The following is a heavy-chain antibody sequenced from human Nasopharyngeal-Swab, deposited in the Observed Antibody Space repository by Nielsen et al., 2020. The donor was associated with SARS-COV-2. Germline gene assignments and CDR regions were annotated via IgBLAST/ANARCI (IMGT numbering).Heavy chain of an antibody. J-gene: IGHJ4*02. D-gene: IGHD3-22*01. CDR3: ARGFWYDYDSIAYPTAFDY. V-gene: IGHV5-51*01. Sequence: VRQMPGKGLEWMGIIYLDDSNTRYSPSFQGHVTISVDKSTTSAYLQWSSLKASDSGIFYCARGFWYDYDSIAYPTAFDYWGQGTLVTVSS. CDR2: IYLDDSNT.